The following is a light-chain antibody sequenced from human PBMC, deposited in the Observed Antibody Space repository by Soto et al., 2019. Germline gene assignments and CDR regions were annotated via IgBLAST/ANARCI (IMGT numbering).Light chain of an antibody. Sequence: QSVLTQPASVSGSPGQSITISCTGTSSDVGSYNLVSWFQQHPGKAPKLMIYEGSKRPSGVSNRFSGSKSGNMASLTISGLQAEDEADYYCCSYAVTNILVVGGGTKLTVL. J-gene: IGLJ2*01. CDR3: CSYAVTNILV. CDR2: EGS. V-gene: IGLV2-23*01. CDR1: SSDVGSYNL.